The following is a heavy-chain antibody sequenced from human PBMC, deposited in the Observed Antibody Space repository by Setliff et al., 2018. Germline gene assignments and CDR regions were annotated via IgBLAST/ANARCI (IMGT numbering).Heavy chain of an antibody. CDR1: GFTFSSYA. Sequence: GSLRLSCAASGFTFSSYAMSWVRQAPGKGLEWVSAISGSGGSTYYADSVKGRFTISRDNSKNTLYLQMNSLRAEDTAVYYCAKDLEAQYYDILTGYSMGAFDIWGQGTMVTVSS. D-gene: IGHD3-9*01. V-gene: IGHV3-23*01. J-gene: IGHJ3*02. CDR2: ISGSGGST. CDR3: AKDLEAQYYDILTGYSMGAFDI.